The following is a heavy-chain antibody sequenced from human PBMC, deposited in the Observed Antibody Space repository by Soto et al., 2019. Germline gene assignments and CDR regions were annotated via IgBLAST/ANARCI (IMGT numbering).Heavy chain of an antibody. J-gene: IGHJ4*02. CDR3: ARGHLSDKVDS. Sequence: QVQLQESGPGLLRPSQTLSLACTVSGGYIDTDNYCWTWIRQAPGKGLEWIGHTYDGGRTYSNPSVNSGATISVDMSKNQLSLKLNSVTADDTAVYYCARGHLSDKVDSWGQGILVTVSS. CDR2: TYDGGRT. D-gene: IGHD2-15*01. V-gene: IGHV4-30-4*01. CDR1: GGYIDTDNYC.